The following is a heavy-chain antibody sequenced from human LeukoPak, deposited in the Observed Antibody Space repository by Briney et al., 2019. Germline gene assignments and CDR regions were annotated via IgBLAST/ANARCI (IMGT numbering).Heavy chain of an antibody. D-gene: IGHD4-17*01. CDR2: ISSSSSYI. J-gene: IGHJ4*02. CDR1: GFTFSSYS. V-gene: IGHV3-21*01. CDR3: AKEIWPTVTTPGHTHFDY. Sequence: GGSLRLSCAASGFTFSSYSMNWVRQAPGKGLEWVSSISSSSSYIYYADSVKGRFTISRDNAKNSLYLQMNSVRAEDTAVYYCAKEIWPTVTTPGHTHFDYWGQGTLVTVSS.